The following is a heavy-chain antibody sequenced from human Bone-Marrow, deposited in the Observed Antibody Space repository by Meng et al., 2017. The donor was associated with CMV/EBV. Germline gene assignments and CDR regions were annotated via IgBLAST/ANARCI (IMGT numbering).Heavy chain of an antibody. CDR3: AKDKVAARGCFDD. CDR2: ITSNGGKI. CDR1: GFTFRDHG. V-gene: IGHV3-20*04. Sequence: GGSLRLSCAASGFTFRDHGMAWVRQGPGTGLEWVSGITSNGGKIGYADSVKGRFTISRDNAKNSLYLQMNSLRAEDTALYYCAKDKVAARGCFDDWGQGTLVTVSS. D-gene: IGHD6-6*01. J-gene: IGHJ4*01.